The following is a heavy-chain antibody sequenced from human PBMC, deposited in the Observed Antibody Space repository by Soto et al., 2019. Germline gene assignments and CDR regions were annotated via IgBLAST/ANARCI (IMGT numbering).Heavy chain of an antibody. D-gene: IGHD3-3*01. CDR1: GFTLSVYA. CDR3: ARDLRFLEWLFDYFDY. J-gene: IGHJ4*02. V-gene: IGHV3-23*01. CDR2: ISGNSGST. Sequence: PGGSLRLSCAASGFTLSVYAMTWVRQAPGKGLEWVSTISGNSGSTYFADSVKGRFTISRDNAKNSLYLQMNSLRAEDTAVYYCARDLRFLEWLFDYFDYWGQGTLVTVSS.